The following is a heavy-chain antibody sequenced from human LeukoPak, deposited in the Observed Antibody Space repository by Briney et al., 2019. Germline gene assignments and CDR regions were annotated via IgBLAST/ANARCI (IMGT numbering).Heavy chain of an antibody. D-gene: IGHD2-21*02. Sequence: GGSLRLSCAASGFTFSSYAMSWVRQAPGKGLEWVSAISGSGGSTYYADSVKGRFTISRDNSKNTVYLQMNSLRAEDTGVYYCARDRLEAVTDDDYFDYWGQGTLVTVSS. V-gene: IGHV3-23*01. J-gene: IGHJ4*02. CDR2: ISGSGGST. CDR1: GFTFSSYA. CDR3: ARDRLEAVTDDDYFDY.